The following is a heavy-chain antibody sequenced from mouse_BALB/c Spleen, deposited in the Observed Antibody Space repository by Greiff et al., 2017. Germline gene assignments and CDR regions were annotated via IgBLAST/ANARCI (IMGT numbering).Heavy chain of an antibody. D-gene: IGHD2-2*01. Sequence: EVHLVESGGGLVKPGGSLKLSCAASGFAFSSYDMSWVRQTPEKRLEWVAYISSGGGSTYYPDTVKGRFTISRDNAKNTLYLQMSSLKSEDTAMYYCARQDGYDGAMDYWGQGTSVTGSA. CDR1: GFAFSSYD. J-gene: IGHJ4*01. V-gene: IGHV5-12-1*01. CDR2: ISSGGGST. CDR3: ARQDGYDGAMDY.